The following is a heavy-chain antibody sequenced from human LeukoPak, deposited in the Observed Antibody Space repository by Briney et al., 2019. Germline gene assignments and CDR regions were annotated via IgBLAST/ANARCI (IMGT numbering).Heavy chain of an antibody. Sequence: SETLSLTCTVSGGSISSGGYSWSWIRQHPGQGLEWIGYIYYSGSTYYNPSLKSRVTISVDTSKNQFSLKLSSVTAADTAVYYCARVYYYDSSGPAGIDYWGQGTLVTVSS. J-gene: IGHJ4*02. V-gene: IGHV4-31*03. D-gene: IGHD3-22*01. CDR1: GGSISSGGYS. CDR2: IYYSGST. CDR3: ARVYYYDSSGPAGIDY.